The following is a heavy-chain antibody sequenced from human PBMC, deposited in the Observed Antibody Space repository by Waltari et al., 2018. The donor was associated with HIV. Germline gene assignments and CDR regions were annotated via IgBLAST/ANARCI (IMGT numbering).Heavy chain of an antibody. Sequence: QLQLQESGPGLVKPSETLSLTCTVSGGSISSSSYYWGWIRQPPGKGLEWIGSIYYSGSTHYHPSLKSRVTISVDTSKNQFSLKLSSVTAADTAVYYCARVAGRYYFDYWGQGTLVTVSS. J-gene: IGHJ4*02. CDR3: ARVAGRYYFDY. CDR1: GGSISSSSYY. D-gene: IGHD5-12*01. CDR2: IYYSGST. V-gene: IGHV4-39*01.